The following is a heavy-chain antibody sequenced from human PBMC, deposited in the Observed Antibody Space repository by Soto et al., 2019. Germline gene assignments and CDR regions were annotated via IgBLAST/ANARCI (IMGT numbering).Heavy chain of an antibody. CDR1: GGSVSSGSYY. V-gene: IGHV4-61*01. J-gene: IGHJ6*02. CDR3: ARVMGATTKSAYYYGMDV. Sequence: SETLSLTCTVSGGSVSSGSYYWSWIRQPPGKGLEWIGYIYYSGSTNYNPSLKSRVTISVDTSKNQFSLKLSSVTAADTAVYYCARVMGATTKSAYYYGMDVWGHGTTVTVSS. D-gene: IGHD1-26*01. CDR2: IYYSGST.